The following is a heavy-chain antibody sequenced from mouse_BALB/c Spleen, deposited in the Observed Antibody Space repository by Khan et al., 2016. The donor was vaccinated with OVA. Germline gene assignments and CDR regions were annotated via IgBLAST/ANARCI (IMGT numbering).Heavy chain of an antibody. CDR1: GFTFSTYA. V-gene: IGHV5-9-3*01. Sequence: EVELVESGGDLVKPGGSLKLSCSASGFTFSTYAMSWVRQTPEKRLEWVATISSGGDYIYYPDSVKGRFTISSDNAKNTLYLQISSLRSEDTAMYYCARHNYGPFAYWGQGTLVTVSA. CDR3: ARHNYGPFAY. D-gene: IGHD1-1*01. CDR2: ISSGGDYI. J-gene: IGHJ3*01.